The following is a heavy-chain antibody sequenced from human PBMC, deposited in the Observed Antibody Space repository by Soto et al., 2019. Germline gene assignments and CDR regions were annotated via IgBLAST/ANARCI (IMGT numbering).Heavy chain of an antibody. CDR2: IIPIFGTA. V-gene: IGHV1-69*12. Sequence: QVQLVQSGAEVKKPGSSVKVSCKASGGTFSSYAISWVRQAPGQGLEWMGGIIPIFGTANYAQKFQGRVTFTADDSTCTDYMELSSLRSEDTAVYYCAGEEVRDRVVVGGAALGGMAVWGQGTTVTVSS. CDR3: AGEEVRDRVVVGGAALGGMAV. J-gene: IGHJ6*02. CDR1: GGTFSSYA. D-gene: IGHD2-15*01.